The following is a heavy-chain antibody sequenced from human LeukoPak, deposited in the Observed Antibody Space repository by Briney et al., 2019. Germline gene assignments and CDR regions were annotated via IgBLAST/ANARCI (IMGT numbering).Heavy chain of an antibody. V-gene: IGHV3-23*01. J-gene: IGHJ4*02. CDR2: ISSSGSNT. Sequence: PGGSLRLSCAASGFSFSTYAMNWVRQAPGKGLEWVSIISSSGSNTYYIDSVKGRFTISRDNSKNTVHLQMNSLRAEDTAVYYCAKLRYDFWSGYCLFDYWGQGTLVTVSS. D-gene: IGHD3-3*01. CDR1: GFSFSTYA. CDR3: AKLRYDFWSGYCLFDY.